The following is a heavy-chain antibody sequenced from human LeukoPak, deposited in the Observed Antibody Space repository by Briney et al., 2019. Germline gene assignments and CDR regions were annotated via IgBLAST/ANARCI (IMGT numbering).Heavy chain of an antibody. V-gene: IGHV3-23*01. Sequence: PGGSLRLSCAASGFTFSSYEMNWVRQAPGKGLEWVSAISGSGGNTYYADSVKGRFTISRDNSKNTLYLQMNSLRAEDTAVYYCAKDLPLLWFGELSPLENWGQGTLVTVSS. J-gene: IGHJ4*02. CDR1: GFTFSSYE. D-gene: IGHD3-10*01. CDR2: ISGSGGNT. CDR3: AKDLPLLWFGELSPLEN.